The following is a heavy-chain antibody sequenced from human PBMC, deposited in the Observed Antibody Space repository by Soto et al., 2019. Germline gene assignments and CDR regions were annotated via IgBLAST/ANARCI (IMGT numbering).Heavy chain of an antibody. J-gene: IGHJ5*02. V-gene: IGHV3-23*01. Sequence: GGSLRISCAASGFTFSSYAMSWVRQAPGKGLEWVSAISGSGGSTYYADSVKGRFTISRDNSKNTLYLQMNSLRAEDTAVYYCAKTGGYNWNYVWFDPWGQGTLVTVSS. D-gene: IGHD1-7*01. CDR1: GFTFSSYA. CDR2: ISGSGGST. CDR3: AKTGGYNWNYVWFDP.